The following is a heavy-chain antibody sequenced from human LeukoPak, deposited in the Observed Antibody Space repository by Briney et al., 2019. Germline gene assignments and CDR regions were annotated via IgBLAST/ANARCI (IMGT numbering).Heavy chain of an antibody. D-gene: IGHD3-22*01. Sequence: GGSLRLSCAASGFTFSSYAMHWVRQAPGKGLEYVSAISSNGVSTYYANSVKGRFTISRDNSKNTLYLQMGSLRAEDMAVYYCARSTSYYYDSSGYYFGAFDIWGQGTMVTVSS. CDR1: GFTFSSYA. CDR2: ISSNGVST. J-gene: IGHJ3*02. CDR3: ARSTSYYYDSSGYYFGAFDI. V-gene: IGHV3-64*01.